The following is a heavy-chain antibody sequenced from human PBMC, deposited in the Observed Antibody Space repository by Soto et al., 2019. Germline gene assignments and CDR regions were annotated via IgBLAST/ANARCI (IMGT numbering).Heavy chain of an antibody. V-gene: IGHV5-51*01. CDR2: IYPGDSDT. Sequence: AGESLKISCKGSGYSFTSYWIGWVRQMPGKGLEWMGIIYPGDSDTRYSPSFQGQVTISADKSISTAYLQWSSLKASDTAMYYCASGAAAGTVYYYGMDVWGQGTTVTVSS. J-gene: IGHJ6*02. CDR3: ASGAAAGTVYYYGMDV. D-gene: IGHD6-13*01. CDR1: GYSFTSYW.